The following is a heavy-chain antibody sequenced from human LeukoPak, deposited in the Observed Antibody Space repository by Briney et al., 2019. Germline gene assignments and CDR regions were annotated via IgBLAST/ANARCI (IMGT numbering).Heavy chain of an antibody. CDR3: ARQGGAYRLDY. J-gene: IGHJ4*02. V-gene: IGHV5-51*01. CDR1: GYTFTTYW. Sequence: GESLKISFKGSGYTFTTYWIGWVRQMPEKGLEWMGMIYPGDSDTRYSPSFQGQVTISADKSIGTAYLQWSSLKASDTAMYYCARQGGAYRLDYWGQGTLVSVSS. D-gene: IGHD5-24*01. CDR2: IYPGDSDT.